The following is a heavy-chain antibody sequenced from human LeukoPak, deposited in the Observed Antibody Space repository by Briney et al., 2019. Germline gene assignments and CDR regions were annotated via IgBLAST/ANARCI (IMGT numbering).Heavy chain of an antibody. CDR3: ARTEGRFDY. CDR2: IYHSGST. Sequence: PSETLSLTCTVSGGSISSGGYYWSWIRQPPGKGLEWIGYIYHSGSTYYNPSLKSRVTISVDRSKNQFSLKLSSVTAADTAVYYCARTEGRFDYWGQGTLVTVSS. CDR1: GGSISSGGYY. J-gene: IGHJ4*02. V-gene: IGHV4-30-2*01.